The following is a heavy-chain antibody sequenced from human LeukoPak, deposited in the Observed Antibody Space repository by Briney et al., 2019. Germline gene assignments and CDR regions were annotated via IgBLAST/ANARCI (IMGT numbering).Heavy chain of an antibody. CDR2: IYYSGST. CDR1: GGSFSGYY. Sequence: SETLSLTCAVYGGSFSGYYWSWIRQPPGKGLEWIGYIYYSGSTNYNPSLKSRVTISVDTSKNQFSLKLSSVTAADTAVYYCARQGYFDWFIDYWGQGTLVTVSS. CDR3: ARQGYFDWFIDY. V-gene: IGHV4-59*08. D-gene: IGHD3-9*01. J-gene: IGHJ4*02.